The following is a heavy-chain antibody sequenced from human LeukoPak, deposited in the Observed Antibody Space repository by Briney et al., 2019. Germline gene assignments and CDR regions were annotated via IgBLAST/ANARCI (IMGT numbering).Heavy chain of an antibody. CDR3: TTHPGYYDSSGYYA. J-gene: IGHJ5*02. CDR1: GFNFNNAW. Sequence: GGSLRLSCTASGFNFNNAWMSWVRQAPGKGLGWVGRIKSKTDGGTTDYAAPVKGRFTISRDDSKNTLYLQMNSLKTEDTAVYYCTTHPGYYDSSGYYAWGQGTLVTVSS. V-gene: IGHV3-15*01. D-gene: IGHD3-22*01. CDR2: IKSKTDGGTT.